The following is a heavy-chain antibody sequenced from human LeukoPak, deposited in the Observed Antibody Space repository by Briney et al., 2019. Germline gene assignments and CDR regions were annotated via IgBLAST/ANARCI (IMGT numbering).Heavy chain of an antibody. V-gene: IGHV3-11*01. Sequence: GGSLRLSCAASGFTFSDYYMNWIRQAPGKGLEWVSYISSSGSTIYYADSVKGRFTISRDNTKNSLFLEMNSLRAEDTAVYYCAKDSEGPRDWSQGTLVTVSS. CDR2: ISSSGSTI. CDR3: AKDSEGPRD. J-gene: IGHJ4*02. CDR1: GFTFSDYY.